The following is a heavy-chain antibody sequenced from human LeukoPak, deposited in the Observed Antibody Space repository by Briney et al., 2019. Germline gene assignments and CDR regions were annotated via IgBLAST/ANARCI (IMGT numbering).Heavy chain of an antibody. CDR1: GFTFAIYA. Sequence: GGSLRLSWAASGFTFAIYATSWVRQAPGKGLEWVSGISGSGSSTYYADSVKGRFTISRDNSKNILYLQMNSLRGEDTAVYYCARHRMVRGVITDYYFYYWGQGTLVTVSS. J-gene: IGHJ4*02. CDR3: ARHRMVRGVITDYYFYY. V-gene: IGHV3-23*01. D-gene: IGHD3-10*01. CDR2: ISGSGSST.